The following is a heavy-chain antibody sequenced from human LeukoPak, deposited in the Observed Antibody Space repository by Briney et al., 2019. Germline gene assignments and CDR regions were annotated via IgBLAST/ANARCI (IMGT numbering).Heavy chain of an antibody. V-gene: IGHV3-48*01. CDR3: ARDHYGDYAFDY. Sequence: GGSLRLSCAASGFTVSSNYMSWVRQAPGKGLEWVSYISSSSSTIYYADSVKGRFTISRDIAKNSLYLQMNSLRAEDTAVYYCARDHYGDYAFDYWGQGTLVTVSS. J-gene: IGHJ4*02. CDR1: GFTVSSNY. CDR2: ISSSSSTI. D-gene: IGHD4-17*01.